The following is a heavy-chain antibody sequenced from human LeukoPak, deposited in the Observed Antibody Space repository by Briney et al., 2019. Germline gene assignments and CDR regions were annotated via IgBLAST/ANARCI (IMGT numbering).Heavy chain of an antibody. CDR3: ARYVVYGSGKYYFDY. J-gene: IGHJ4*02. Sequence: SETLSLTCTVSGVSVSSTTYYWSWIRQPPGQGLEWIASINYSGSTYYNPSLKSRVTISVDTSENQFSLKLSSVTAADTAVYYCARYVVYGSGKYYFDYWGQGTLVTVSS. D-gene: IGHD3-10*01. V-gene: IGHV4-39*01. CDR1: GVSVSSTTYY. CDR2: INYSGST.